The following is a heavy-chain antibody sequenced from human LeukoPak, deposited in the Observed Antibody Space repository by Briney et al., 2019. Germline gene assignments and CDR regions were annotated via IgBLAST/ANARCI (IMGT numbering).Heavy chain of an antibody. Sequence: PSVKLSCKVSGGTFSSYAISWVRQAPGQGLEWMGWINPNSSNTGYAQTFKGRVTMTRNTSISTAYMELSSLRSEDTAVYYCARGGIVVVTDYWGQGTLVTVSS. CDR1: GGTFSSYA. J-gene: IGHJ4*02. V-gene: IGHV1-8*02. D-gene: IGHD2-21*02. CDR2: INPNSSNT. CDR3: ARGGIVVVTDY.